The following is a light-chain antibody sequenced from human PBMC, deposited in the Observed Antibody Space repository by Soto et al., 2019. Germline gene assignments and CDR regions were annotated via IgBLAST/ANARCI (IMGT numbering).Light chain of an antibody. CDR3: HQYKSYPMYI. Sequence: DIQMTQSPSTLSASVGDRVTITCRASQGLSSWLAWYQQKPGKAPKLLIYKASSLESRVPSRCSGNGSGTKYPLTISSMQPDDFASNYCHQYKSYPMYILGEGNKLEIK. CDR2: KAS. CDR1: QGLSSW. J-gene: IGKJ2*01. V-gene: IGKV1-5*03.